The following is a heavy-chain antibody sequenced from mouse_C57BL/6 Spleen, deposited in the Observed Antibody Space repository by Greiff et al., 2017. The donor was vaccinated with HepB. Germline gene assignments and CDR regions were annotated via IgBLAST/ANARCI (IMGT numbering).Heavy chain of an antibody. CDR3: ARGPITTDAMDY. D-gene: IGHD1-1*01. V-gene: IGHV1-19*01. CDR1: GYTFTDYY. CDR2: INPYNGGT. J-gene: IGHJ4*01. Sequence: EVQLQESGPVLVKPGASVKMSCKASGYTFTDYYMNWVKQSHGKSLEWIGVINPYNGGTSYNQKFKGKATLTVDKASSTAYMELNSLTSEDSAVYYCARGPITTDAMDYWGQGTSVTVSS.